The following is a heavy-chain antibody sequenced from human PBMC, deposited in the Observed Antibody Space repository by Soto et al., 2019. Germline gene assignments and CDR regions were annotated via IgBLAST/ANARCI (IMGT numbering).Heavy chain of an antibody. V-gene: IGHV4-31*03. D-gene: IGHD2-15*01. CDR2: IFYSGST. Sequence: QVRLQESGPGLVKPSQTLSLTCSVSGGSISSGDYYWSWVRQHPGKGLEWIGYIFYSGSTYYNPSLKSRVTISVDTSKNQFSLTLSSVTAADTAVYYCARGGSGDIVVVAAIDYWGQGTLVTVSS. CDR3: ARGGSGDIVVVAAIDY. J-gene: IGHJ4*02. CDR1: GGSISSGDYY.